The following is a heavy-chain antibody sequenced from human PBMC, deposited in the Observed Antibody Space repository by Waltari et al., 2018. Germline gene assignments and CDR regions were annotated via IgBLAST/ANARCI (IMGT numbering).Heavy chain of an antibody. CDR1: GGSFSGYY. CDR2: INHRGST. Sequence: QVQLQQWGAGLLKPSETLSLTCAVYGGSFSGYYWSWIRQPPGKGLEWIGEINHRGSTNYNPSLKSRVTISVDTSKNQFSLKLSSVTAADTAVYYCARTPAEDYGDYGDYWGQGTLVTVSS. V-gene: IGHV4-34*01. CDR3: ARTPAEDYGDYGDY. D-gene: IGHD4-17*01. J-gene: IGHJ4*02.